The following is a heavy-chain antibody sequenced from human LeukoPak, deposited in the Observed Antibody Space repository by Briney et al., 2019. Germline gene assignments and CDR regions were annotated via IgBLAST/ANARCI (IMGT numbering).Heavy chain of an antibody. CDR2: IWYDGSNK. CDR1: GFTFSSYG. CDR3: ARDADLQGYSSSVFDY. J-gene: IGHJ4*02. Sequence: GGSLRLSCAASGFTFSSYGMHWVRQAPGKGLEWVAVIWYDGSNKYYADSVKGRFTISRDNSKNTLYLQMNSLRAEDTAVYYCARDADLQGYSSSVFDYWGQGTLVTVSS. V-gene: IGHV3-33*08. D-gene: IGHD6-6*01.